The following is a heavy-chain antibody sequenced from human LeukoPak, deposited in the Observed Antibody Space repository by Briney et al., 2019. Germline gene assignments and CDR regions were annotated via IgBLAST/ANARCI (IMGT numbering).Heavy chain of an antibody. CDR2: IYTSGST. V-gene: IGHV4-61*02. D-gene: IGHD4-17*01. J-gene: IGHJ4*02. Sequence: SETLSLTCTVSGGSISSGSYYWSWIRQPAGKGLEWIGRIYTSGSTNYNPSLKSRVTISVDTSKNQFSLKLSSVTAADTAVYYCTRGDGDLNFDYWGQGTLVTVSS. CDR3: TRGDGDLNFDY. CDR1: GGSISSGSYY.